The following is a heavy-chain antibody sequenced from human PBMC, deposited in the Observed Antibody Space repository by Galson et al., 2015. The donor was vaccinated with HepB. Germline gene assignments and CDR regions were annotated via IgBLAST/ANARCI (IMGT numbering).Heavy chain of an antibody. J-gene: IGHJ4*02. CDR1: GYTFTGYY. D-gene: IGHD1-20*01. CDR2: INPHSGGA. Sequence: SVKVSCKASGYTFTGYYIHWVRQAPGHGLEWMGWINPHSGGANFAHNFQGRVTMTRDTSISTSYMELSRLRSDDTAVYYCAKDAGAVGITGTSFDLWGQGTLVTVS. V-gene: IGHV1-2*02. CDR3: AKDAGAVGITGTSFDL.